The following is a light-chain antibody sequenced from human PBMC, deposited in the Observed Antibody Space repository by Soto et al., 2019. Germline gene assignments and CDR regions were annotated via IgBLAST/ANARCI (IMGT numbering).Light chain of an antibody. J-gene: IGKJ1*01. CDR2: GAS. Sequence: EIVLTQSPGTLSLSPGERATLSCRASQSVSSSYLAWYQQKPGQAPRLLIYGASTRATGIPARFSGSGSGTEFNLTISRLQSEDFAVYYCQQYNNWPRTFGQGTKLDIK. CDR3: QQYNNWPRT. CDR1: QSVSSSY. V-gene: IGKV3-15*01.